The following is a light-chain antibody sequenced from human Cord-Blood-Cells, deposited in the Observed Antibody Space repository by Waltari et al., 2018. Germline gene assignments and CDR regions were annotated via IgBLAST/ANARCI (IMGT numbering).Light chain of an antibody. J-gene: IGLJ2*01. CDR1: SSDVGGYNH. CDR3: SSYTSSSTLV. Sequence: QSALTPPASVSGSPGQSITISCTGTSSDVGGYNHVSWYHQHPGKAPKLMIYDVSNRPSGVSNRFSGSKSGNTASLTISGLQAEDEADYYCSSYTSSSTLVFGGGTKLTVL. V-gene: IGLV2-14*01. CDR2: DVS.